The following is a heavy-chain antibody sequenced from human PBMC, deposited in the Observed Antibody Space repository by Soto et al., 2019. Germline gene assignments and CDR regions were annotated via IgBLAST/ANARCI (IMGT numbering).Heavy chain of an antibody. CDR2: ISGSGGST. D-gene: IGHD3-3*01. J-gene: IGHJ6*02. CDR1: GFTFSSYA. Sequence: EVQLLESGGGLVQPGGSLRLSCAASGFTFSSYAMSWVRQAPGKGLEWVSAISGSGGSTYYADSVKGRFTISRDNSKNTLYLQMNSLRAEDTAVYYCTSIVGDGRVTIFGVVRMAHGWGQGTTVTVSS. V-gene: IGHV3-23*01. CDR3: TSIVGDGRVTIFGVVRMAHG.